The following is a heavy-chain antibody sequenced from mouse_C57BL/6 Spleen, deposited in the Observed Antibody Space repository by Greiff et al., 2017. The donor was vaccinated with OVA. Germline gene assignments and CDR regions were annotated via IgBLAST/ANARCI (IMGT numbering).Heavy chain of an antibody. CDR2: IWSGGST. D-gene: IGHD1-1*01. J-gene: IGHJ4*01. CDR1: GFSLTSYG. Sequence: VKLMESGPGLVQPSQSLSITCTVSGFSLTSYGVHWVRQSPGKGLEWLGVIWSGGSTDYNAAFISRLSISKDNSKSQVFFKMNSLQADDTAIYYCATYYYGSGGAMDYWGQGTSVTVSS. CDR3: ATYYYGSGGAMDY. V-gene: IGHV2-2*01.